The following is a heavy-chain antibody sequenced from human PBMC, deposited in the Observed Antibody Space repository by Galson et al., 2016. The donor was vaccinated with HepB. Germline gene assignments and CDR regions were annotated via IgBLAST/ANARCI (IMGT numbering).Heavy chain of an antibody. D-gene: IGHD3-10*01. CDR1: GFTFDDYT. CDR3: GKDWGSLWESSGKGMDV. CDR2: ISWDGVKT. Sequence: SLRLSCAASGFTFDDYTMHWVRQAPGKGLEWVSLISWDGVKTYYADAVKGRFTISRDNRKNSLYLQMDNLRNEDTALYYCGKDWGSLWESSGKGMDVWGQGTTVTVSS. V-gene: IGHV3-43*01. J-gene: IGHJ6*02.